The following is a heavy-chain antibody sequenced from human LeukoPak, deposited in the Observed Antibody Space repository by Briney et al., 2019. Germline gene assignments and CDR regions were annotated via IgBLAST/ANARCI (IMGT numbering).Heavy chain of an antibody. Sequence: SETLSLTCTVSGGSISSYYWSWIRQPPGKGLEWIGCIYYGGTTYYNPSLKSRVTMSVDTSKNQFSLKVSSVTAADTAVYYCARHKSGYDYFDYWGQGTLVTVSS. CDR1: GGSISSYY. J-gene: IGHJ4*02. CDR2: IYYGGTT. V-gene: IGHV4-59*04. CDR3: ARHKSGYDYFDY. D-gene: IGHD5-12*01.